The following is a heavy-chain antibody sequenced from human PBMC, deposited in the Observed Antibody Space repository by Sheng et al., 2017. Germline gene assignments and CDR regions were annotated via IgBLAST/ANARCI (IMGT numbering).Heavy chain of an antibody. D-gene: IGHD5-18*01. J-gene: IGHJ4*02. V-gene: IGHV3-30*04. CDR3: ARDTYSYGSDYGGGYDY. CDR1: GFTFNDYA. Sequence: QVQLVESGGGVVQPGRSLTLSCTASGFTFNDYAFHWVRQAPGKGLEWVAVISYDGSNIYFADSVKGRFTISRDNSKNTLYLQMNSLRAEDTAVYYCARDTYSYGSDYGGGYDYWGQGTLVTVSS. CDR2: ISYDGSNI.